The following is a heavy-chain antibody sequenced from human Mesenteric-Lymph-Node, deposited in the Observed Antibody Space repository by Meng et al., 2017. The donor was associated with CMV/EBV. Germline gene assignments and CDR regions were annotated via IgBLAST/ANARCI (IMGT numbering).Heavy chain of an antibody. CDR2: INAANGNT. J-gene: IGHJ3*02. V-gene: IGHV1-3*01. Sequence: SGYTFTSYAMHWLRQAPGQRLEWMGWINAANGNTQYSQRFQGRVTIIRDTFASTAYMELSRLTSEDTGLYYCARYSYYGSGSYAFDIWGQGTMVTVSS. CDR1: GYTFTSYA. CDR3: ARYSYYGSGSYAFDI. D-gene: IGHD3-10*01.